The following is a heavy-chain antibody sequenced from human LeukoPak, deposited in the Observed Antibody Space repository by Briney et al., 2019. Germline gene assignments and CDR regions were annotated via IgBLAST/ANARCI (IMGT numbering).Heavy chain of an antibody. CDR2: INPNSGDT. Sequence: ASVKVSCKASGYSFSNYAISWVRQAPGQGLEWMGWINPNSGDTNYAQKFQGRVTMTRDTSVSTAYMELSRLRSDDTAVYYCARVRYRLAETYIDYWGQGILVTVSS. V-gene: IGHV1-2*02. CDR3: ARVRYRLAETYIDY. J-gene: IGHJ4*02. D-gene: IGHD3-16*01. CDR1: GYSFSNYA.